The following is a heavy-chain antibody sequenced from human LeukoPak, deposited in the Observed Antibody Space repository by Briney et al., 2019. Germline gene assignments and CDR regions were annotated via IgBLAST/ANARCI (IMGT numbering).Heavy chain of an antibody. D-gene: IGHD3-3*01. CDR1: GGTFSSYA. CDR3: ARDRFSADDFWSGGNWFDP. CDR2: IIPIFGTA. J-gene: IGHJ5*02. V-gene: IGHV1-69*05. Sequence: ASVTVSCKASGGTFSSYAISWVRQAPGQGLEWMGGIIPIFGTANYAQKFQGRVTITTDESTSTAYMELSSLRSEDTAVYYCARDRFSADDFWSGGNWFDPWGQGTLVTVSS.